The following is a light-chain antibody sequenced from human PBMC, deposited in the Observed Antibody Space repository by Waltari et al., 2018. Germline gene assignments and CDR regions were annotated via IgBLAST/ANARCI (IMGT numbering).Light chain of an antibody. CDR1: QGITTW. CDR3: QQYQSYPWT. CDR2: QAS. J-gene: IGKJ1*01. Sequence: DIQMTQSPSTLSAAAGDRVTITCRASQGITTWLAWYQHKPGKAPKLLIYQASRLESTVPSRFSGSGSGTEFTLTIRSLQPDDFATYYCQQYQSYPWTFGQGTKVDIK. V-gene: IGKV1-5*03.